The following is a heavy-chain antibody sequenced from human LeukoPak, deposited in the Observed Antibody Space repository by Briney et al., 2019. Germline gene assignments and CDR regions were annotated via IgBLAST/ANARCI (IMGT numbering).Heavy chain of an antibody. CDR1: GLTFSRCA. Sequence: GGSLRLSCAASGLTFSRCAMGWVRLAPGKGLVWVSTIGGSGDSTYYAGSVKGRFTISRDHSKNTLYLQMNSLRAEDTAVYYCAARPPIIVGGPFDYWGQGILVTVSS. D-gene: IGHD2/OR15-2a*01. CDR3: AARPPIIVGGPFDY. V-gene: IGHV3-23*01. CDR2: IGGSGDST. J-gene: IGHJ4*02.